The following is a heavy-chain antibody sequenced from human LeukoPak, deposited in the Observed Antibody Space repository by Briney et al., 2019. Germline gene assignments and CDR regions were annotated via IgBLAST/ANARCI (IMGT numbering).Heavy chain of an antibody. CDR2: IWYDGSDE. CDR1: GFTFSSYG. V-gene: IGHV3-30*02. Sequence: PGRSLRLSCAASGFTFSSYGMHWVRQAPGKGLEWVAFIWYDGSDEYYADSVKGRFTISRDNSKNTLYLQMKSLTTEDTAVYYCAKGGGELGSGSLDYWGQGTLVTVSS. CDR3: AKGGGELGSGSLDY. D-gene: IGHD3-10*01. J-gene: IGHJ4*02.